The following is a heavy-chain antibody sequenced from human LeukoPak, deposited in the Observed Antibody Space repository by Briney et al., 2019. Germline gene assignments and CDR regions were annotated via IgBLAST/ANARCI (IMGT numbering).Heavy chain of an antibody. CDR3: ARDGVRLPLDY. J-gene: IGHJ4*02. CDR1: GGSTSSGDYY. D-gene: IGHD2-15*01. Sequence: SQTLSLTCTVSGGSTSSGDYYWSWIRQPPGKGLEWIGYIYYSGSTYYNPSLKSRVTISVDTSKNQFSLKLSSVTAADTAVYYCARDGVRLPLDYWGQGTLVTVSS. CDR2: IYYSGST. V-gene: IGHV4-30-4*01.